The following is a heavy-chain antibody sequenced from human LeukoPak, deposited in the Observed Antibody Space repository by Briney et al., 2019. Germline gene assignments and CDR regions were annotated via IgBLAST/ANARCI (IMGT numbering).Heavy chain of an antibody. CDR1: GGSISSGSYY. J-gene: IGHJ5*02. CDR2: IYTSGST. V-gene: IGHV4-61*02. CDR3: ARATAGDAFDP. Sequence: SETLSLTCTVSGGSISSGSYYWSWIRQPAGKGLEWIGRIYTSGSTNYNPSLKSRVTISVDTSKNQFSLKLSSVTAADTAVYYCARATAGDAFDPWGQGTLVTVSS.